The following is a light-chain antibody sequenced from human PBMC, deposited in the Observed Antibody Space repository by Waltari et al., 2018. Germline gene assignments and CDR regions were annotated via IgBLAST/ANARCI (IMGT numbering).Light chain of an antibody. CDR3: QQRYSTPPET. V-gene: IGKV1-39*01. CDR1: QSISRY. Sequence: DIQMTQSPSSLSASVGDRVTITCRASQSISRYLNWYQQKPGKAPKLLIYAASSLQSGVPSRFSGSGSGTDFTLTISSLQPEDFATYYCQQRYSTPPETFGQGTNVEIK. CDR2: AAS. J-gene: IGKJ1*01.